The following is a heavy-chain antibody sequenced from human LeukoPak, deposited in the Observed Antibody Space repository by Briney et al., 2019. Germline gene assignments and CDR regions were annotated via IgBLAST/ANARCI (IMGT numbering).Heavy chain of an antibody. D-gene: IGHD3-22*01. CDR3: ARNYYYDSSGYYLDWFDP. Sequence: SETLSLTCTVSGGSISSSSYYWGWIRQPPGKGLEWIGSIYYSGSTYYNPSLKSRVTISVDTSKNQFSLKLSSVTAADTAVYYRARNYYYDSSGYYLDWFDPWGQGTLVTVSS. CDR2: IYYSGST. CDR1: GGSISSSSYY. V-gene: IGHV4-39*01. J-gene: IGHJ5*02.